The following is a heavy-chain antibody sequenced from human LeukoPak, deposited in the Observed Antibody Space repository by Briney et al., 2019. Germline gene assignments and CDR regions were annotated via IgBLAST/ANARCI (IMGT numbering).Heavy chain of an antibody. V-gene: IGHV5-51*01. D-gene: IGHD2-2*01. CDR2: IYPGDSDT. J-gene: IGHJ4*02. CDR3: ARPPTYCSSTSCYAAYYFDY. CDR1: GYNFTNYW. Sequence: GESLKISCKGSGYNFTNYWIGWVRQMPGKGLEWMGIIYPGDSDTRYSPSFQGQVTISADKSISTAYLQWSSLKASDTAMYYCARPPTYCSSTSCYAAYYFDYWGQGTLVTVSS.